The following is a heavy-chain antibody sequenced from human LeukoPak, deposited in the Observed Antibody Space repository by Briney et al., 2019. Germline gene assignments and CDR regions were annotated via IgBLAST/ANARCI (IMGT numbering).Heavy chain of an antibody. CDR2: INHSGST. CDR3: ARVGYCSGGSCYGYFDY. D-gene: IGHD2-15*01. J-gene: IGHJ4*02. CDR1: GGSISSYY. V-gene: IGHV4-34*01. Sequence: SETLSLTCSVSGGSISSYYWGWIRQPPGKGLEWIGEINHSGSTNYNPSLKSRVTISVDTSKNQFSLKLSSVTAADTAVYYCARVGYCSGGSCYGYFDYWGQGTLVTVSS.